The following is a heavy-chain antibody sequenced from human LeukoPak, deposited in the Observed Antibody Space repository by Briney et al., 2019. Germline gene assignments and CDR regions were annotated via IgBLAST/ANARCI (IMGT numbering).Heavy chain of an antibody. CDR2: IKQDGSQF. CDR3: ARDEDTSALSVY. V-gene: IGHV3-7*03. D-gene: IGHD6-6*01. CDR1: GFIFSSYW. J-gene: IGHJ4*02. Sequence: GGSLRLSCAGSGFIFSSYWMAWVRQAPGKGLEWVANIKQDGSQFNYMDSVKGRFTISRDNAKTSLYLQMNSLRDEDTAVYYCARDEDTSALSVYWGQGTLVTVSS.